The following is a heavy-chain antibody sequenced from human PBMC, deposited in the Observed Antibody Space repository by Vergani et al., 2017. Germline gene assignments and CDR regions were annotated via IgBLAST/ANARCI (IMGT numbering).Heavy chain of an antibody. Sequence: EVQLLESGGDLVQPGGSLRLSCAASGFTFNHYAMNWVRQAPGKGLEWVSGISGSGGSTYYAGSVKGRFTISRDSSKNTLYLQMNSLSAGDTAVYYCAKAKPQNSGYEYLYYYHAMDVGGQGTTVTVSS. J-gene: IGHJ6*02. CDR1: GFTFNHYA. CDR2: ISGSGGST. CDR3: AKAKPQNSGYEYLYYYHAMDV. V-gene: IGHV3-23*01. D-gene: IGHD5-12*01.